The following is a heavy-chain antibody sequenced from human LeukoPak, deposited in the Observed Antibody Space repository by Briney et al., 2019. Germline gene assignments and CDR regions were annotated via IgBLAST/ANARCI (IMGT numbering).Heavy chain of an antibody. Sequence: SGPTLVNPTQTLTLTCTFSGFSLSTSGVGVGWIRQPPGKALEWLALVYRDDDKRYSPSLKSRLTITKDTSKNQVVLTMTNMDPVDTATYYCAHRRPGYYDFWSGYFDYWGQGTLVTVSS. CDR1: GFSLSTSGVG. V-gene: IGHV2-5*02. CDR3: AHRRPGYYDFWSGYFDY. J-gene: IGHJ4*02. CDR2: VYRDDDK. D-gene: IGHD3-3*01.